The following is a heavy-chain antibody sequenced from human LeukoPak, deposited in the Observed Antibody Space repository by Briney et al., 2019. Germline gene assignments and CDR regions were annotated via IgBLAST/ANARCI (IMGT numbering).Heavy chain of an antibody. CDR2: IYYSGST. Sequence: SETLSLTCTVSGGSISSSSYCWGWIRQPPGKGLEWIGSIYYSGSTYYNPSLKSRVTISVDTSKNQFSLKLSSVTAADTAVYYCARPLHFNWFDPWGQGTLVTVSS. D-gene: IGHD4-11*01. CDR1: GGSISSSSYC. CDR3: ARPLHFNWFDP. J-gene: IGHJ5*02. V-gene: IGHV4-39*07.